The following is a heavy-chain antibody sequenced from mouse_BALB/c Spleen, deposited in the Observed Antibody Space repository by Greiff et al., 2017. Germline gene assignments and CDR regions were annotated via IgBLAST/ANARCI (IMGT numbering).Heavy chain of an antibody. Sequence: EVKLMESGGDLVKPGGSLKLSCAASGFTFSSYGMSWVRQTPDKRLEWVATISSGGSYTYYPDSVKGRFTISRDNAKNTLYLQMSSLKSEDTAMYYCARLGLYYGSPYYAMDYWGQGTSVTVSS. CDR1: GFTFSSYG. J-gene: IGHJ4*01. CDR3: ARLGLYYGSPYYAMDY. D-gene: IGHD1-1*01. CDR2: ISSGGSYT. V-gene: IGHV5-6*01.